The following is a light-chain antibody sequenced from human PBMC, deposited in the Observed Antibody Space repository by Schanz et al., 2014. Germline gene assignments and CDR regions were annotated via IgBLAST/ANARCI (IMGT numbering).Light chain of an antibody. CDR1: SSDVGGYNY. J-gene: IGLJ3*02. Sequence: QSALTQPPSASGSPGQSVTISCTGTSSDVGGYNYVSWYQQHPGKAPKLMIYDVSKRPSGVPDRFSGSKSGNTASLTISGLQAEDEADYYCCSYAGSYTLRVFGGGTKLTVL. V-gene: IGLV2-11*01. CDR3: CSYAGSYTLRV. CDR2: DVS.